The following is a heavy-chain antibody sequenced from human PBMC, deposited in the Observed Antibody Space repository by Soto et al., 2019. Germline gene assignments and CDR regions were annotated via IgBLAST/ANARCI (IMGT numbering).Heavy chain of an antibody. V-gene: IGHV3-30-3*01. D-gene: IGHD3-10*01. J-gene: IGHJ5*02. CDR3: ARRERPYYYGPGASGWFDP. CDR1: GFTFSSYA. CDR2: ISYDGSNK. Sequence: PGGSLRLSCAASGFTFSSYAMHWVRQAPGKGLEWVAVISYDGSNKYYADSVKGRFTISRDNSKNTLYLQMNSLRAEDTAVYYCARRERPYYYGPGASGWFDPWGQGTLVTVSS.